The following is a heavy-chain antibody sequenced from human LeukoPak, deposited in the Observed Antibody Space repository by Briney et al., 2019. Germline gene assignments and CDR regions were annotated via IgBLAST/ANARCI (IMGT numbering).Heavy chain of an antibody. V-gene: IGHV4-30-4*01. J-gene: IGHJ5*02. CDR3: ARKYPDHWFDP. Sequence: PSETPSLTCTVSGGSITSGNYYWSWIRQPPGKDLEWIGYIFYLGSTYYNPSLRSRVSISVNTFQNQFSLKLTAVIAADTAVYYCARKYPDHWFDPWGQGTLVTVSS. CDR1: GGSITSGNYY. CDR2: IFYLGST. D-gene: IGHD2/OR15-2a*01.